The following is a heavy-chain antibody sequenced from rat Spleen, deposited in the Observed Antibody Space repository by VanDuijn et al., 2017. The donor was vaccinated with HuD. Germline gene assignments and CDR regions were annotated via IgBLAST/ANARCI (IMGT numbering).Heavy chain of an antibody. CDR1: GFTFSDYN. CDR3: ARDGYSSDMGRGFAY. V-gene: IGHV5-7*01. Sequence: EVQLVESGGGLVQPGRSLKLSCAASGFTFSDYNMAWVRQAPKKGLEWVATISYDGSSTYYRDSVKGRFTISRDNAKSTLYLQMDSLRSEDTATYCCARDGYSSDMGRGFAYWGQGTLVTVSS. D-gene: IGHD1-2*01. CDR2: ISYDGSST. J-gene: IGHJ3*01.